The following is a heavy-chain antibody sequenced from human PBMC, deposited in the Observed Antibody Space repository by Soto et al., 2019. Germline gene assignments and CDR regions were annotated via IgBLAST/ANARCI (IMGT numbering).Heavy chain of an antibody. D-gene: IGHD4-4*01. J-gene: IGHJ4*02. V-gene: IGHV3-43*01. CDR1: GFTFDDYT. CDR2: ISWDGGRT. CDR3: AKLIGVRIWSHHQSLLQYEYYFDY. Sequence: EVQLVKSGGVVVQPGGSLRLSCAASGFTFDDYTMHWVRQAPGKGLEWVSLISWDGGRTYYADSVKGRFTISRDNSKNSLYLQMNSLRTEDTALYYCAKLIGVRIWSHHQSLLQYEYYFDYWGQGTLVTVSS.